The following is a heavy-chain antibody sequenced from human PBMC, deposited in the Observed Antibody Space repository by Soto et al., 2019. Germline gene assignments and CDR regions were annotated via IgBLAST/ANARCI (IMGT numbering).Heavy chain of an antibody. CDR3: ARDQGGNYYDSSGYYLDY. Sequence: TLSLTCTVSGGSISSGDYYWSWIRQPPGKGLEWIGYIYYSGSTYYNPSLKSRVTISVDTSKNQFSLKLSSVTAADTAVYYCARDQGGNYYDSSGYYLDYWGQGTLVTVSS. CDR2: IYYSGST. CDR1: GGSISSGDYY. V-gene: IGHV4-30-4*01. J-gene: IGHJ4*02. D-gene: IGHD3-22*01.